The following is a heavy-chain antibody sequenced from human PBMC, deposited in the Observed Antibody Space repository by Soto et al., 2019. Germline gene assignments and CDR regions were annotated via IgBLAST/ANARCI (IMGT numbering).Heavy chain of an antibody. D-gene: IGHD1-26*01. CDR1: GFTFSSYA. J-gene: IGHJ6*02. Sequence: QVQLVESGGGVVQPGRSLRLSCAASGFTFSSYAMHWVRQAPGKGLEWVAVISSDGSNKYCADSVKGRFTISRDTSKITLYLQMSSLRAEDTAVYYCARGDKWELPTPYYYYGMDVWGQGTTVTVSS. V-gene: IGHV3-30-3*01. CDR2: ISSDGSNK. CDR3: ARGDKWELPTPYYYYGMDV.